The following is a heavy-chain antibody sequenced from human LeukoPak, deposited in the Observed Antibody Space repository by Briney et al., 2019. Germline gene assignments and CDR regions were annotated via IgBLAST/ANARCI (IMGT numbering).Heavy chain of an antibody. CDR1: GYTFTSYD. V-gene: IGHV1-8*01. J-gene: IGHJ4*02. D-gene: IGHD6-13*01. CDR3: ARVLQGAAGDAFDY. CDR2: MNPNSGNT. Sequence: VASVKVSCKASGYTFTSYDINWVRQATGQGLEWMRWMNPNSGNTGYAQKFQGRVTMTRNTSISTAYMELSSLRSEDTAVYYCARVLQGAAGDAFDYWGQGTLVTVSS.